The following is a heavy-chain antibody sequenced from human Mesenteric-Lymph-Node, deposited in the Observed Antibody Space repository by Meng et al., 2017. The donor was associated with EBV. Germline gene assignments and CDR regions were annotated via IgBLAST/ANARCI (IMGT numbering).Heavy chain of an antibody. V-gene: IGHV2-5*02. CDR2: IYWDDDE. CDR1: GFSLTTSGVR. J-gene: IGHJ4*02. D-gene: IGHD5-12*01. Sequence: QITFKESGPTLVKPTQTLTLACSLSGFSLTTSGVRVGWVRQPPGKALEWLALIYWDDDERYSPSLKNRLTVTKDTSKNQVVLTMTNMDPADTGTYYCAHRRREDTGYHSAFHYWGPGILVTVAS. CDR3: AHRRREDTGYHSAFHY.